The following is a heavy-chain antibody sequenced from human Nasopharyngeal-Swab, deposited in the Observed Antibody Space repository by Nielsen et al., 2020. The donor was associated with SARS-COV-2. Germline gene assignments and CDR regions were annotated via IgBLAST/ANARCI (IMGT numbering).Heavy chain of an antibody. CDR3: ARGRGSSTSMIGY. CDR2: INGDGSSL. D-gene: IGHD2/OR15-2a*01. Sequence: GSLKISCAASGFTFSNYRMHWVRQAPGKGLVWVSRINGDGSSLNYADFVKGRFTISTDNAKSTLYLEMNSLRAEDTAVYYCARGRGSSTSMIGYWGQGTLVTVSS. CDR1: GFTFSNYR. J-gene: IGHJ4*02. V-gene: IGHV3-74*01.